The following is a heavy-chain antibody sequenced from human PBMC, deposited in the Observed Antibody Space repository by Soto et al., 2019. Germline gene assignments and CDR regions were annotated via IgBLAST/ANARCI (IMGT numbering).Heavy chain of an antibody. Sequence: SETLSLTCSLYSGSLSGHYWSWIRQPPGKGLEWIGEISPSGTTNYSPSLKSRVSISVDTPKNQFSLNLTSLTAADTAVYYCARAPKVSGSAQTRPDFWGQGSLVTVSS. J-gene: IGHJ4*02. CDR3: ARAPKVSGSAQTRPDF. CDR1: SGSLSGHY. D-gene: IGHD6-6*01. CDR2: ISPSGTT. V-gene: IGHV4-34*01.